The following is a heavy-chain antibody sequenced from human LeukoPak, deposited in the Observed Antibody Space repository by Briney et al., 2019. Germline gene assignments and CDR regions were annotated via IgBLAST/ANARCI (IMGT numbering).Heavy chain of an antibody. V-gene: IGHV4-39*01. Sequence: SETLSLTCTVSGGSISSSSYYWGWIRQPPGKGLEWIGSIYYSGSTYYNPSLKSRVTISVDTSKNQFSQKLSSVTAADTAVYYCARHTSYGIVVVITSHDAFDIWGQGTMVTVSS. CDR3: ARHTSYGIVVVITSHDAFDI. D-gene: IGHD3-22*01. CDR1: GGSISSSSYY. CDR2: IYYSGST. J-gene: IGHJ3*02.